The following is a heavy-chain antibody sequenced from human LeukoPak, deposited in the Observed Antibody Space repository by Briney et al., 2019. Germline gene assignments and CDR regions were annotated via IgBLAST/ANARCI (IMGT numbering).Heavy chain of an antibody. Sequence: GGSLRLSCATSGFTFSDYYMSWIRQAPGKGLEWVSYISPSSSYINHADSVKGRFTVSRDNAKSSLYLQMNSLRADDTAVYYCARDILRESGGWYVAFDIWGQGTLVSVSS. CDR1: GFTFSDYY. J-gene: IGHJ3*02. D-gene: IGHD2-15*01. V-gene: IGHV3-11*06. CDR2: ISPSSSYI. CDR3: ARDILRESGGWYVAFDI.